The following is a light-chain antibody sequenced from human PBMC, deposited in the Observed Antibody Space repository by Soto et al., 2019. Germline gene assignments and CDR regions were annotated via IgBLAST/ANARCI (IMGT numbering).Light chain of an antibody. CDR1: NIGSRS. Sequence: SYELTQPPSVSLAPGQTARITCGENNIGSRSVHWYQQKPGQAPVLVVYDDRGRPSGIPERFSGSNSGNTATLTISRVEAGDEADYYCQVWDSSSDHPGVFGGGTKLTVL. V-gene: IGLV3-21*02. CDR3: QVWDSSSDHPGV. CDR2: DDR. J-gene: IGLJ3*02.